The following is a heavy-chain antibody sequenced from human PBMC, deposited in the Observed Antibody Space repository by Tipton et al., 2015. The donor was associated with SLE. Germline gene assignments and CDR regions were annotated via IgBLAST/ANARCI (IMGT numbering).Heavy chain of an antibody. V-gene: IGHV1-18*01. J-gene: IGHJ4*02. Sequence: QVQLVQSGAEVKKPGASVKVSCKASGYTFTSYGISWVRQAPGQGLEWMGWISAYNGNTNYAQKLQGRVTMTRDTSTSTVYMELGNLRSEDTAVYYCARAGGSSSWYDGFDYWGQGTLVTVSS. CDR2: ISAYNGNT. CDR1: GYTFTSYG. CDR3: ARAGGSSSWYDGFDY. D-gene: IGHD6-13*01.